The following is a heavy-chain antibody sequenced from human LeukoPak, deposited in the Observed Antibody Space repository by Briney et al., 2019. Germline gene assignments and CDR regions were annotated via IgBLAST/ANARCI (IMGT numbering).Heavy chain of an antibody. Sequence: GGSLRLSCEASGFTFSSYEMNWVRQAPGKGLEWVSAISGSGGSTYYADSVKGRFTISRDNSKNTLYLQMNSLRAEDTAVYYCAKDPYGEYNWFDPWGQGTLVTVSS. CDR2: ISGSGGST. CDR1: GFTFSSYE. CDR3: AKDPYGEYNWFDP. D-gene: IGHD4-17*01. V-gene: IGHV3-23*01. J-gene: IGHJ5*02.